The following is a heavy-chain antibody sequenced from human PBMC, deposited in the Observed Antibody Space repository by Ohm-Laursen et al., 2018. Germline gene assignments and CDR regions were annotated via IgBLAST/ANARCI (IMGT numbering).Heavy chain of an antibody. CDR2: ISSSSSYI. V-gene: IGHV3-21*01. CDR3: ARGDAFDI. CDR1: GFTFSSYA. Sequence: SLRLSCAASGFTFSSYAMSWVRQAPGKGLEWVSSISSSSSYIYYADSVKGRFTISRDNAKNSLYLQMNSLRAEDTAVYYCARGDAFDIWGQGTMVTVSS. J-gene: IGHJ3*02.